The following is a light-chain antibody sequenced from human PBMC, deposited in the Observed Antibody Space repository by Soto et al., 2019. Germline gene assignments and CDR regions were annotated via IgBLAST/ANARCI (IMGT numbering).Light chain of an antibody. Sequence: EIVLTQSPGTLSLSPGERATLSCRASQSVSSSYLAWYQQKHGQAPRLLIYGASSRATGIPDRFSGSGSGTDFTLTISRLEPEDFAVYYCQQYGSSPPWYTFGQGTKLEIK. CDR1: QSVSSSY. V-gene: IGKV3-20*01. CDR3: QQYGSSPPWYT. J-gene: IGKJ2*01. CDR2: GAS.